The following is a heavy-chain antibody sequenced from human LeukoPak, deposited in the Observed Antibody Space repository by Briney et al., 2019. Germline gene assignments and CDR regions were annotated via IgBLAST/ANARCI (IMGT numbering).Heavy chain of an antibody. J-gene: IGHJ4*02. D-gene: IGHD6-13*01. CDR2: INHSGST. Sequence: PSETLSLTCAVYGGSFSGYYWSWIRQPPGKGLEWIGEINHSGSTNYNPSVKSRVTISVDTSKNQFSLKLSSVTAADTAVYYCARGLGRGSWYTDYWGQGTLVTVSS. CDR1: GGSFSGYY. CDR3: ARGLGRGSWYTDY. V-gene: IGHV4-34*01.